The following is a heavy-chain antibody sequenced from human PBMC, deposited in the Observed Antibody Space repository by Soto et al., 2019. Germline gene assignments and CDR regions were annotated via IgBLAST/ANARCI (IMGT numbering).Heavy chain of an antibody. CDR2: ISAYNGNT. CDR1: GYTFTSYG. J-gene: IGHJ6*02. Sequence: RASVKVSCKASGYTFTSYGISWVRQAPGQGLEWMGWISAYNGNTNYAQKLQGRVTMTTDTSTSTAYMELRSLRSDDTAVYYCARQYSSSHYYYYGMDVWGQGTTVTVSS. D-gene: IGHD6-6*01. V-gene: IGHV1-18*01. CDR3: ARQYSSSHYYYYGMDV.